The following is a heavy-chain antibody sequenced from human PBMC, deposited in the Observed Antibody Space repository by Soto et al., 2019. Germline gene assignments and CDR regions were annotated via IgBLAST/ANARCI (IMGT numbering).Heavy chain of an antibody. J-gene: IGHJ5*01. D-gene: IGHD2-15*01. CDR2: SRNKARSFTT. Sequence: GGSLRLSCAASGFTFSDHYMDWVRQAPGKGLEWVGRSRNKARSFTTEYAASVKGRFTISRDDSENSLYLQMNSLKTDDTAVFFCIGRGSWG. CDR3: IGRGS. V-gene: IGHV3-72*01. CDR1: GFTFSDHY.